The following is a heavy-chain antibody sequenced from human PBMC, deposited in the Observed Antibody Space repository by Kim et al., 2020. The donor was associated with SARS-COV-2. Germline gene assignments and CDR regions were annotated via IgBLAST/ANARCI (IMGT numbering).Heavy chain of an antibody. CDR1: GFTFSSYS. V-gene: IGHV3-21*04. D-gene: IGHD3-9*01. CDR3: ARSTPGYFDWLLTPSLDY. J-gene: IGHJ4*02. Sequence: GGSLRLSCAASGFTFSSYSMNWVRQAPGKGLEWVSSIISSSYIYYADSVKGRFTISRDNAKNSLYLQMNSLRAEDTAVYYCARSTPGYFDWLLTPSLDYWGQGTLVTVSS. CDR2: IISSSYI.